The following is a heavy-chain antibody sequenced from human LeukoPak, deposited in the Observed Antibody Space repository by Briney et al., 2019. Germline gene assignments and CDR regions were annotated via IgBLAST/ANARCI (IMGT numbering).Heavy chain of an antibody. CDR1: GFSFSSYS. D-gene: IGHD2-2*01. J-gene: IGHJ4*02. V-gene: IGHV3-21*01. Sequence: GGYLRLSCAASGFSFSSYSMSWVRQAPGKGLEWVSFISRSSSDIYHADSVEGRFTISRDNAKNSLYLQMNSLRAEDTAVYYCARDLPAAVDWGQGTLVTVSS. CDR2: ISRSSSDI. CDR3: ARDLPAAVD.